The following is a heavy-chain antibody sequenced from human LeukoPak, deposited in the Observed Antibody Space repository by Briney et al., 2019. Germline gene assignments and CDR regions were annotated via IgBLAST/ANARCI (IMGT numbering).Heavy chain of an antibody. Sequence: PGGSLTLSCAASGFTFSDYYMSWIRQAPGKGLEGVSYISSSGSTIYYADSVKGRFTISRDNANNSLYLQMNSLRAEDTAVYYCARDRSIFGVVILTPDYCGQGPLVTVSS. J-gene: IGHJ4*02. V-gene: IGHV3-11*01. CDR3: ARDRSIFGVVILTPDY. CDR1: GFTFSDYY. D-gene: IGHD3-3*01. CDR2: ISSSGSTI.